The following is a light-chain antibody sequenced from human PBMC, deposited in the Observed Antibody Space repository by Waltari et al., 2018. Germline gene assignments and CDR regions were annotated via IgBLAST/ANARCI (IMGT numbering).Light chain of an antibody. CDR2: ASS. V-gene: IGKV1-39*01. J-gene: IGKJ4*01. CDR3: QQSYSTPPLT. CDR1: KSISSY. Sequence: DIQMTQSLSSLSASVGDRVTTTCRASKSISSYLNWYQPQPGQAPKPLIYASSSLQRRVPSRFSGSGSGTDFTLTISILQPEYFATYYCQQSYSTPPLTFGGGTKVEI.